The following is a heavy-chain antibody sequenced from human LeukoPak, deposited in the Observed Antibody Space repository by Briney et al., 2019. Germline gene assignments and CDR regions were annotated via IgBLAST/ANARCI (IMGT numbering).Heavy chain of an antibody. CDR2: ISYSGTT. J-gene: IGHJ4*02. CDR1: GGSISTDY. D-gene: IGHD6-13*01. Sequence: PSETLSLTCTVSGGSISTDYWRWIRQPPGKGLEWLGYISYSGTTNYYPSLKSRLTTSVDTSKSQFSLKLSCGTAADTAVYYCAREGSAAGLPDYWGQGTLVTVSS. CDR3: AREGSAAGLPDY. V-gene: IGHV4-59*01.